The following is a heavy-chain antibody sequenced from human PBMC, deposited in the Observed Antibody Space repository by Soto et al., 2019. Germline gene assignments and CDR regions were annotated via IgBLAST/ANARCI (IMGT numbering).Heavy chain of an antibody. CDR3: AKAGWLGWFDP. CDR2: MNPKNGNT. Sequence: QVQLVQSGAEVTKPGASVKVSCKASGDTFTSYDINWVRQATGQGLEWMGWMNPKNGNTGYAQKFQGRVTMTRNTSITTAYMELSSLRSEDTAVYYCAKAGWLGWFDPWGQGTLVTVSS. CDR1: GDTFTSYD. J-gene: IGHJ5*02. D-gene: IGHD1-1*01. V-gene: IGHV1-8*01.